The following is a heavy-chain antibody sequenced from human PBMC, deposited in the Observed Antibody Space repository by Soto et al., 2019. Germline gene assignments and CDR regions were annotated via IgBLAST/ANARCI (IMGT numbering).Heavy chain of an antibody. CDR1: GYTFTAYA. Sequence: ASVKVSCKASGYTFTAYAIHWVRQAPGQRLEWMGRINTANGDRKYSQKFQDRVTISRDTSANTAYMELSSLASEDSAVYYCARDIGLSWSFNYWGQRTLVTGSS. V-gene: IGHV1-3*04. CDR2: INTANGDR. J-gene: IGHJ4*02. CDR3: ARDIGLSWSFNY. D-gene: IGHD6-13*01.